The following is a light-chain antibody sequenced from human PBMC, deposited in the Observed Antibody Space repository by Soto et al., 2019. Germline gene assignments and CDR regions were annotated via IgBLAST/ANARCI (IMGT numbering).Light chain of an antibody. CDR2: QVS. Sequence: QSALTQPASVSGSPGQSITISCTGTSSDVGAYNYVSWFQQHPGKAPKLMIFQVSNRPSGVSDRFSGSKSGNTASLTISGLQAEDEADYYCKSYAGSNTYVFGSGTTSPS. J-gene: IGLJ1*01. V-gene: IGLV2-14*01. CDR1: SSDVGAYNY. CDR3: KSYAGSNTYV.